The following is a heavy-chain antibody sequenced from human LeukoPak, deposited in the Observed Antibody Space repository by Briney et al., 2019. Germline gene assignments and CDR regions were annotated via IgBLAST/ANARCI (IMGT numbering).Heavy chain of an antibody. Sequence: GGSLRLSCAASGFTFSSYAMSWVRQAPGEGLEWVSAISGSGGSTYYADSVKGRFTISRDNSKNTLYLQMNSLRAEDTAVYYCASGVGATTRGAFDIWGQGTMVTVSS. CDR1: GFTFSSYA. J-gene: IGHJ3*02. D-gene: IGHD1-26*01. CDR3: ASGVGATTRGAFDI. CDR2: ISGSGGST. V-gene: IGHV3-23*01.